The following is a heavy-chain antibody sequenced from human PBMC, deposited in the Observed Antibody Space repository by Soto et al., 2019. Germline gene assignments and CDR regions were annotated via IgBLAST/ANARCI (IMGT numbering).Heavy chain of an antibody. CDR3: AKDSYDSSGYCLDY. CDR1: GFTFSSYA. CDR2: ISGSGGST. D-gene: IGHD3-22*01. V-gene: IGHV3-23*01. J-gene: IGHJ4*02. Sequence: PGGSLRLSCAASGFTFSSYAMSWVRQAPGKGLEWVSAISGSGGSTYYADSVKGRFTISRDNSKNTLYLQMNSLRAEDTAVYYCAKDSYDSSGYCLDYWGQGTLVTVSS.